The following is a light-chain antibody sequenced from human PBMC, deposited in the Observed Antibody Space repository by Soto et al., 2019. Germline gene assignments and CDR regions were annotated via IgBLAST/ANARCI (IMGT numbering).Light chain of an antibody. CDR2: DAS. J-gene: IGKJ4*01. CDR1: QSVSSY. CDR3: QQRRNWPLT. V-gene: IGKV3-11*01. Sequence: EIVLTQSPGTVSLSPGERATLSCRASQSVSSYLGWYQQKPGQAPRLLISDASNRATGITDRFSGSGSGTDFTLTISSLAPEDFAVYYCQQRRNWPLTFGGGTKVEIK.